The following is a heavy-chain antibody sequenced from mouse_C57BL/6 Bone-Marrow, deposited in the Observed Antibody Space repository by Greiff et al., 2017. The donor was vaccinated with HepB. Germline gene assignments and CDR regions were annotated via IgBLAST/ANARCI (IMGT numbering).Heavy chain of an antibody. CDR2: ISYSGST. Sequence: DVKLQESGPGLAKPSQTLSLTCSVTGYSITSDYWNWIRKFPGNKLEYMGYISYSGSTYYNPSLKSRISITRDTSKNQYYLQLNSVTTEDTATYYCARYSFTVVATKYFDVWGTGTTVTVSS. V-gene: IGHV3-8*01. J-gene: IGHJ1*03. D-gene: IGHD1-1*01. CDR3: ARYSFTVVATKYFDV. CDR1: GYSITSDY.